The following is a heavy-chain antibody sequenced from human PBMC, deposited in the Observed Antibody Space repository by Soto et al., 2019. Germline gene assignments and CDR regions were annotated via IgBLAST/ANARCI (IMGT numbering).Heavy chain of an antibody. CDR2: IYPGDSDT. J-gene: IGHJ5*02. CDR1: GYSFTSYW. Sequence: GESLKISCKGSGYSFTSYWIGWVRQMPGKGLEWMGIIYPGDSDTRYSPSFQGQVTISADKSISTAYLQWSSLKASGTAMYYCARCPYSSGWYDWFDPWGQGTLVTVSS. D-gene: IGHD6-19*01. CDR3: ARCPYSSGWYDWFDP. V-gene: IGHV5-51*01.